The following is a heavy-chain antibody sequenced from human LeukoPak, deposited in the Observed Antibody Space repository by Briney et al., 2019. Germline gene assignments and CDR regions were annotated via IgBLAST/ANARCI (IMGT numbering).Heavy chain of an antibody. D-gene: IGHD1-7*01. Sequence: GGSLRLSCAASGFTFSSYWMSWVRQAPGKGLEWVANIKQDGSEKYYVDSVKGRFTISRDNAKSSLYLQMNSLRAEDTAVYYCAREGYNWNYVGEYYYYYMDVWGKGTTVTVSS. V-gene: IGHV3-7*01. CDR3: AREGYNWNYVGEYYYYYMDV. J-gene: IGHJ6*03. CDR2: IKQDGSEK. CDR1: GFTFSSYW.